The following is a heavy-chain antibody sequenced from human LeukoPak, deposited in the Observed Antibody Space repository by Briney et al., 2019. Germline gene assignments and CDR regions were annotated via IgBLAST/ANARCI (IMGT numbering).Heavy chain of an antibody. CDR3: ARQEYCSGGSCYTWFDP. V-gene: IGHV5-51*01. CDR2: IYPADSDI. D-gene: IGHD2-15*01. Sequence: GESLKISCKGSGYSTNNYWTGWVRQMPGKSLEWMGIIYPADSDIRYSPSFQGQVTISADKSISTAYLQWSSLKASDTAMYYCARQEYCSGGSCYTWFDPWGQGTLVIVSS. CDR1: GYSTNNYW. J-gene: IGHJ5*02.